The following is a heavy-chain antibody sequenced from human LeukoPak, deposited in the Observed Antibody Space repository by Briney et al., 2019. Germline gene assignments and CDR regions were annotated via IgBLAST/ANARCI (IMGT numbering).Heavy chain of an antibody. D-gene: IGHD1-26*01. CDR3: ARAVSGSLYGDFDF. CDR1: GYTFTNYA. CDR2: ISAYNGNT. Sequence: GASVKVSCKASGYTFTNYAVSWVRQAPGQGLEYMGYISAYNGNTNYAQNLQGRVTMTTDTSTTTVYMELRSLRSDDTAVYYCARAVSGSLYGDFDFWGQGTLVTVSS. V-gene: IGHV1-18*01. J-gene: IGHJ4*02.